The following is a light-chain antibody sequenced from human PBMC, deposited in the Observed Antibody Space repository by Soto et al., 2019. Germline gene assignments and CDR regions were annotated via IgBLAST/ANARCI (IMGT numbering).Light chain of an antibody. Sequence: DIQMTQSPSSLSASEGDRVTITCRASQSIRTYLNWYQQKPGKAPKLLIYAASSLQSGVPSRFSGSGSGTDFTLTIIRLQPEDFATYYCQLSYTTPWMFGQGPKVDIK. CDR2: AAS. V-gene: IGKV1-39*01. CDR1: QSIRTY. CDR3: QLSYTTPWM. J-gene: IGKJ1*01.